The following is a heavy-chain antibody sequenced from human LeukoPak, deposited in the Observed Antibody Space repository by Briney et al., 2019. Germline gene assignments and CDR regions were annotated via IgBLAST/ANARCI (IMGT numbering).Heavy chain of an antibody. CDR2: INPSGGST. V-gene: IGHV1-46*01. Sequence: GASVKVSCKASGYTFSSYYMHWVRQAPGQGLEWMGIINPSGGSTSYAQKFQGSVTVTRDMSTSTVYMELSSLRSEDTSVYYCARGLATRSDYYFDYWGQGTLVTVSS. D-gene: IGHD5-24*01. CDR1: GYTFSSYY. CDR3: ARGLATRSDYYFDY. J-gene: IGHJ4*02.